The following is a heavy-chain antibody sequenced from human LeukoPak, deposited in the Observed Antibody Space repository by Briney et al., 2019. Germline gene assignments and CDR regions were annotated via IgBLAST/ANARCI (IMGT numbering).Heavy chain of an antibody. D-gene: IGHD2-15*01. CDR2: ISSGSTYM. CDR1: GFTFSSYS. J-gene: IGHJ4*02. CDR3: VREPYYSGGSCYTSGFDC. Sequence: GGSLRLSCAASGFTFSSYSMNWVRQAPGKGLEWVSSISSGSTYMYYADSVKGRFTISRDNAKNSLYLQLNSLSADDTAVYYCVREPYYSGGSCYTSGFDCWGQGTLVTVSS. V-gene: IGHV3-21*01.